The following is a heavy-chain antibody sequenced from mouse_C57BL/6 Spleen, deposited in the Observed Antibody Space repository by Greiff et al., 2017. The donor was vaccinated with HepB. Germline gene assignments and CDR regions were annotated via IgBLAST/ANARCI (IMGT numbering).Heavy chain of an antibody. CDR2: ISDGGSYT. CDR3: ARVDSAWFAY. J-gene: IGHJ3*01. V-gene: IGHV5-4*01. CDR1: GFTFSSYA. Sequence: EVQVVESGGGLVKPGGSLKLSCAASGFTFSSYAMSWVRQTPEKRLEWVATISDGGSYTYYPDNVKGRFTISRDNAKNNLYLQMSHLKSEDTAMYYCARVDSAWFAYWGQGTLVTVSA.